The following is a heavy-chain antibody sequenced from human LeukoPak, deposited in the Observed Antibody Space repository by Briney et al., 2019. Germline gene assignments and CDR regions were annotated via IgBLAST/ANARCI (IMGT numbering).Heavy chain of an antibody. Sequence: GGSLRLSCAASGFTLSSYSMNWVRQAPGKGLEWVSSISSSSSYIYYADSVKGRFTISRDNAKNSLYLQMNSLRAEDTAVYYCARDGVDYSFDYWGQGTLVTVSS. J-gene: IGHJ4*02. CDR1: GFTLSSYS. CDR2: ISSSSSYI. V-gene: IGHV3-21*01. CDR3: ARDGVDYSFDY. D-gene: IGHD4/OR15-4a*01.